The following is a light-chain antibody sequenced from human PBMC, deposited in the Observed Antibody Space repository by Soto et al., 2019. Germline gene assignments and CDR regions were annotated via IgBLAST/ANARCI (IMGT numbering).Light chain of an antibody. CDR3: AAWDDSRYGVV. J-gene: IGLJ1*01. Sequence: QSVLTQPPSASGSPGQRVTISCSGTRSNIGSNPVNWYQQLPGTAPKLLIDSNNQRPSGVPDRFSGSRSGTSASLAISGLQSEDEADYYCAAWDDSRYGVVFGTGTKLTVL. CDR1: RSNIGSNP. CDR2: SNN. V-gene: IGLV1-44*01.